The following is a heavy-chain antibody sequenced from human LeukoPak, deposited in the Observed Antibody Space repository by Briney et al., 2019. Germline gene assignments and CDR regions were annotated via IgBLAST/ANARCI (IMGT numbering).Heavy chain of an antibody. CDR2: ISETGTDT. D-gene: IGHD6-13*01. CDR3: AKGHSSSWYPLEDY. CDR1: GFTFHNYA. J-gene: IGHJ4*02. Sequence: GGSLRLSCAASGFTFHNYAMHWVRQAPGKGLEWVSLISETGTDTYYSDSVKGRFTISRDNSKNSLYLQLNILRTEDTALYYCAKGHSSSWYPLEDYWGQGTLVTVSS. V-gene: IGHV3-43*02.